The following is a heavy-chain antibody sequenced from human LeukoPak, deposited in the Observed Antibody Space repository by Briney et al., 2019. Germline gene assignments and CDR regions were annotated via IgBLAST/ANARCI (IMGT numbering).Heavy chain of an antibody. J-gene: IGHJ4*02. CDR2: ISNDGSKK. CDR3: AKDRYSYAFEYSDS. D-gene: IGHD5-18*01. CDR1: GFTFSSYG. V-gene: IGHV3-30*18. Sequence: GGSLGLSCAASGFTFSSYGMHWVRQAPGKGLDWVAVISNDGSKKYYADSVKGRFTISRDNSKNTLSLQVSSLRTEDAAVYYCAKDRYSYAFEYSDSWGQGTLVTVSS.